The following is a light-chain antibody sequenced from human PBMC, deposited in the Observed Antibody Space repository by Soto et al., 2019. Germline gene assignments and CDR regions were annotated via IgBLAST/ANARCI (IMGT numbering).Light chain of an antibody. J-gene: IGKJ1*01. CDR3: QQYNIYSPWT. V-gene: IGKV1-5*01. Sequence: DIQMTQSPSTLSASVGDRVTITCRASQSIGSWLAWYQQKPGKAPEVLIYDASNLESGVPLRFSGSGSGTEFTLTISSLQPDDFATYYCQQYNIYSPWTFGQGTKVEIK. CDR2: DAS. CDR1: QSIGSW.